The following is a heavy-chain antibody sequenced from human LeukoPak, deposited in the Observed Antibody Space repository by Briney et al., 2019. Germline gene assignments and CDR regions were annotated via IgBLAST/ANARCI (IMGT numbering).Heavy chain of an antibody. V-gene: IGHV3-23*01. CDR2: ISGSGGST. J-gene: IGHJ4*02. D-gene: IGHD6-19*01. CDR3: AKEESSGWYQVGSYYFDY. Sequence: PGGSLRLSCAASGFTFSSYAMSWVRQAPGKGLEWVSAISGSGGSTYYADPVKGRFTISRDNSKNTLYLQMDSLRAEDTAVYYCAKEESSGWYQVGSYYFDYWGQGTLVTVSS. CDR1: GFTFSSYA.